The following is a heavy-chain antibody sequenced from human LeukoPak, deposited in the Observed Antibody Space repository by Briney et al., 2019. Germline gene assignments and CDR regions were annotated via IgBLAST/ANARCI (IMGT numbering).Heavy chain of an antibody. D-gene: IGHD6-13*01. Sequence: GGSLRLSCAASGFTFNNYAMGWVRQAPGKGLEWVSAIADSGGDTYYADSVKGRFTISRDNSQNTLYLQMNSLRAEDTAVYYCPKGSAAARPYYFGYWGQGILVTVSS. CDR2: IADSGGDT. J-gene: IGHJ4*02. CDR1: GFTFNNYA. CDR3: PKGSAAARPYYFGY. V-gene: IGHV3-23*01.